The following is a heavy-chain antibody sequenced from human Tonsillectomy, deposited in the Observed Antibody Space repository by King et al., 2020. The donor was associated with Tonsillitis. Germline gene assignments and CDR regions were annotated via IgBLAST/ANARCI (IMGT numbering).Heavy chain of an antibody. CDR3: AKDVGARVAAGF. V-gene: IGHV3-9*01. J-gene: IGHJ4*02. CDR2: ISWNSGSI. CDR1: GFRFDDYA. Sequence: VQLVESGGGLVQPGRSLRLSCAASGFRFDDYAMHWVRQAPGKGLEWVACISWNSGSIGYADSVKGRFTISRDNAKNSLFLQMNSLRVEDTALYYCAKDVGARVAAGFWGQGTLVTVSS. D-gene: IGHD3-10*01.